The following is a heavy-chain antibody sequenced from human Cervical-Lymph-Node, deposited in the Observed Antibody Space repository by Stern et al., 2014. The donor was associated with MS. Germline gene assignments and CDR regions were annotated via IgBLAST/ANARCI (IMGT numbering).Heavy chain of an antibody. V-gene: IGHV3-11*06. CDR2: ISSSSSYT. CDR3: ARGHYCSSTSCYNYYGMDV. D-gene: IGHD2-2*02. CDR1: GFTFSDYY. Sequence: VQLVESGGGLVKPGGSLRLSCAASGFTFSDYYMSWIRQAPGKGLEWVSYISSSSSYTNYADSVKGRFTISRANAKNSLYLQMNSLRAEDTAVYYCARGHYCSSTSCYNYYGMDVWGQGTTVTVSS. J-gene: IGHJ6*02.